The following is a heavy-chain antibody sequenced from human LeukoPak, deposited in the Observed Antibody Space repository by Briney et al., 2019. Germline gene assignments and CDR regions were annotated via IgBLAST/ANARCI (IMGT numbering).Heavy chain of an antibody. CDR3: ARDSCSSTSCQNWFDP. Sequence: ASVKVSCKASGYTFTSYGISWVRQAPGQGLEWMGWISVYNGNTNYVQKVQGRVTMTTDTSTSTAYMELSSLRSEDTAVYYCARDSCSSTSCQNWFDPWGQGTLVTVSS. CDR1: GYTFTSYG. J-gene: IGHJ5*02. D-gene: IGHD2-2*01. CDR2: ISVYNGNT. V-gene: IGHV1-18*01.